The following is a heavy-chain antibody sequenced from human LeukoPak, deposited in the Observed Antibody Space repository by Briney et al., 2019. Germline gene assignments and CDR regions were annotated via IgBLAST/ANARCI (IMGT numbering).Heavy chain of an antibody. D-gene: IGHD2-15*01. Sequence: SGGSLRLSCTASGFTFRSYSMNWVRQAPGKGLEWVCSITSSSSFIYHAESVKGRFTISRDNAKNSLYLQMNSLRAEDTAVYYCARDMPGRDCSGGSCYGYGLDVWGQGTTVTV. CDR2: ITSSSSFI. CDR3: ARDMPGRDCSGGSCYGYGLDV. J-gene: IGHJ6*02. CDR1: GFTFRSYS. V-gene: IGHV3-21*01.